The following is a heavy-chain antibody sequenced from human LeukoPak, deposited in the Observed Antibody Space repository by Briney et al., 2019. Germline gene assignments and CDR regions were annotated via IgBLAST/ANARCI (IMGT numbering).Heavy chain of an antibody. CDR1: GFTFSSLA. J-gene: IGHJ4*02. CDR3: AKGQELDDGVFDS. Sequence: GGSLRLSCTASGFTFSSLAMTWVRQAPGKGLEWVSAIRSNGDTTYNADSVKGRFTISRDNSKNTLYLELNSLRVEDTATFYCAKGQELDDGVFDSWGQGTMVTVSS. CDR2: IRSNGDTT. D-gene: IGHD1-1*01. V-gene: IGHV3-23*01.